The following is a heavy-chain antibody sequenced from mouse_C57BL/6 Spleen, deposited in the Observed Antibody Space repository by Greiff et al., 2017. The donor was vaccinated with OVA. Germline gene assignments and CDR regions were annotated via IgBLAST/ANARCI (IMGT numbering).Heavy chain of an antibody. J-gene: IGHJ4*01. CDR2: IYPGSGST. D-gene: IGHD1-1*01. V-gene: IGHV1-55*01. Sequence: QVQLQQPGAELVKPGASVKMSCKASGYTFTSYWITWVKQRPGQGLEWIGDIYPGSGSTNYNEKFKSKATLTVDTSSSTAYMQLSSLTSEDSAVYYCARDWDYGSSYDYYAMDYWGQGTSVTVSS. CDR1: GYTFTSYW. CDR3: ARDWDYGSSYDYYAMDY.